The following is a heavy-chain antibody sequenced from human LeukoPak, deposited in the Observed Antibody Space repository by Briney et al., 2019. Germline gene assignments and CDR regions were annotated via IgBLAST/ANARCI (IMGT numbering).Heavy chain of an antibody. CDR1: GFTFSSYG. Sequence: GGSLRLSCAASGFTFSSYGMHWVRQAPGEGLEWVAVISYDGSDKYYADSVKGRFTISRDNSKNTLFLQMNSLRAEDTAVYYCGSGTYLYYFDHWGEGTLVTVSS. J-gene: IGHJ4*02. CDR2: ISYDGSDK. D-gene: IGHD1-26*01. CDR3: GSGTYLYYFDH. V-gene: IGHV3-30*03.